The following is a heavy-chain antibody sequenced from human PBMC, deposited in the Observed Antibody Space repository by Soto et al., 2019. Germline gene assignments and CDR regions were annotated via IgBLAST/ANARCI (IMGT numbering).Heavy chain of an antibody. CDR1: GYSISAYY. CDR2: IDPKNGGT. Sequence: QVQLVQSGTEVKKPGASVKVSCQASGYSISAYYIHWVRQAPGQGLEWMGWIDPKNGGTVSAQKFQGRLTMTRGTSISTVYMALSGLTSDDTALYYCGRDDYGIFPYWGQGSLVTVSS. V-gene: IGHV1-2*02. J-gene: IGHJ4*02. CDR3: GRDDYGIFPY. D-gene: IGHD3-10*01.